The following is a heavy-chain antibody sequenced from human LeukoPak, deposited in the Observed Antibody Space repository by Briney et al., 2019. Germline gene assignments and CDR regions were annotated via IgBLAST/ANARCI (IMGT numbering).Heavy chain of an antibody. V-gene: IGHV1-18*01. CDR2: ISAYNGYT. J-gene: IGHJ4*02. CDR1: GYTFTSYD. Sequence: ASVKVSFKASGYTFTSYDISWVRQAPGQGLEWMGWISAYNGYTNYAQMLQGRVTMTTDTSTSTAYMELRSLRSDDTAVYYCARHESGYDFFFDYWGQGTLVTVSS. CDR3: ARHESGYDFFFDY. D-gene: IGHD5-12*01.